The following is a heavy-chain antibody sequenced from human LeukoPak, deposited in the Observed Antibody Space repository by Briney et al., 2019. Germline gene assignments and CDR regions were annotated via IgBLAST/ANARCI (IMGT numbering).Heavy chain of an antibody. CDR1: GFTVRSNY. Sequence: PGGSLRLSXAASGFTVRSNYMSWVRQAPGKELEWVSIIYSGGSTYYADSVKGRFTVSRDNSKNTLYLQMNSLRAEDTAVYYCARGGGYSYGFNAFDIWGQGTMVTVSS. D-gene: IGHD5-18*01. V-gene: IGHV3-66*02. CDR3: ARGGGYSYGFNAFDI. J-gene: IGHJ3*02. CDR2: IYSGGST.